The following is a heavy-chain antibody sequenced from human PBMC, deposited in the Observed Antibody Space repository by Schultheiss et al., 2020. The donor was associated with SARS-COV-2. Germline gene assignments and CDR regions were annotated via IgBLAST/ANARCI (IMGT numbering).Heavy chain of an antibody. CDR2: ISSSGSTI. V-gene: IGHV3-48*03. Sequence: GGSLRLSCAASGFTFSSYEMNWVRQAPGKGLEWVSYISSSGSTIYYADSVKGRFTISRDNAKNSLYLQMNSLRAEDTAVYYCARESAQSSYYDSSGYSDYWGQGTLVTVSS. CDR1: GFTFSSYE. J-gene: IGHJ4*02. D-gene: IGHD3-22*01. CDR3: ARESAQSSYYDSSGYSDY.